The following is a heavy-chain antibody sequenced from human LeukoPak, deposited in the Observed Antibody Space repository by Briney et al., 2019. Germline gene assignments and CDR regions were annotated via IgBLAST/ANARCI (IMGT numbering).Heavy chain of an antibody. V-gene: IGHV3-20*04. CDR3: ARGHDYVWGSYRTYYFDY. CDR2: INWNGGST. D-gene: IGHD3-16*02. J-gene: IGHJ4*02. Sequence: GGSLRLSCAASGFTFDDYGMSWVRQAPGKGLEWVSGINWNGGSTGYADSVKGRFTISRDNAKNSLYLQMNSLRAEDTALYYCARGHDYVWGSYRTYYFDYWGQGTLVTVSS. CDR1: GFTFDDYG.